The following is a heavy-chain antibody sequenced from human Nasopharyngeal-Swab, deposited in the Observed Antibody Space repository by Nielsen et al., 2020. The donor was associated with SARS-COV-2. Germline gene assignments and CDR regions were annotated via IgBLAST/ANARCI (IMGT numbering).Heavy chain of an antibody. J-gene: IGHJ6*03. CDR3: ARDKGDGYNSDYYYMGV. V-gene: IGHV3-7*05. Sequence: GGSLRLSCAASGFTFSSYWMSWVRQAPGKGLEWVANIKQDGSEKYYVDSLKGRFTISRDNAKNSLYLQMNSLRAEDTAVYYCARDKGDGYNSDYYYMGVWGKGTTVTVSS. D-gene: IGHD5-24*01. CDR1: GFTFSSYW. CDR2: IKQDGSEK.